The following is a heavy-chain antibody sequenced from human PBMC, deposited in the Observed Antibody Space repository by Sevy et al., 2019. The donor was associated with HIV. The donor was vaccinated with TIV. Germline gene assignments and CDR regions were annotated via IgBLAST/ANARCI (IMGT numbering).Heavy chain of an antibody. CDR2: ISGGGGNT. V-gene: IGHV3-64*01. D-gene: IGHD3-22*01. CDR1: GFTFSTYA. CDR3: ARKYHDTSGYPRYSMDV. J-gene: IGHJ6*02. Sequence: GGSLRLSCAASGFTFSTYAMYWVRQAPGKGLEYVSAISGGGGNTYYGTSVKGSFTVSRDNAKNTLYLQMGSLISEDLAVYFCARKYHDTSGYPRYSMDVWGQGTTVTVSS.